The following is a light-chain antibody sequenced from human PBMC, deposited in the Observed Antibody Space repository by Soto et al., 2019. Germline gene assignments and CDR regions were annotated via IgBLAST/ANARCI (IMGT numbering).Light chain of an antibody. CDR3: YSYTGSSTVI. Sequence: QSALTQPASVSGSPGQSITISCTGTSRDLGAYNYVSWYQQYPGKAPKLMIYEVSNRPSGVSDRFSGSKSGNTASLTISGLQAEDEGDYYCYSYTGSSTVIFGGGTKLTVL. V-gene: IGLV2-14*01. CDR2: EVS. J-gene: IGLJ2*01. CDR1: SRDLGAYNY.